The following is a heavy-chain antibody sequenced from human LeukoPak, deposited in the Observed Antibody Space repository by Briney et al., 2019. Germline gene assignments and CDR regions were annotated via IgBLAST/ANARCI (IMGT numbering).Heavy chain of an antibody. D-gene: IGHD2-15*01. Sequence: ASVKVSCKASGYTFTSHDINWVRQAPGQRLEWLGWINPGNGDTKYSQNFQGRVTVTSDTSAATAYVELNSLTSEDTAVYYCARERWHCRVNCYSVYYYALDVWGQGTTVTVSS. CDR3: ARERWHCRVNCYSVYYYALDV. CDR1: GYTFTSHD. CDR2: INPGNGDT. V-gene: IGHV1-3*01. J-gene: IGHJ6*02.